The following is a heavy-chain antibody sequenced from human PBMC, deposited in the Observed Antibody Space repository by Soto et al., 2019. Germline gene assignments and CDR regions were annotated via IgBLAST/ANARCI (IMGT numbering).Heavy chain of an antibody. CDR1: GYTFTGYY. D-gene: IGHD3-10*01. J-gene: IGHJ5*02. Sequence: ASVKVSCKASGYTFTGYYIHLVRQAPGQGHERMRRINTNSSGKNYAQKFQGWVTITRDTSISTAYMELSSLRSEDTAVFYCARGTYGSGSYYSWFDPWGQGTLVTGS. CDR2: INTNSSGK. CDR3: ARGTYGSGSYYSWFDP. V-gene: IGHV1-2*04.